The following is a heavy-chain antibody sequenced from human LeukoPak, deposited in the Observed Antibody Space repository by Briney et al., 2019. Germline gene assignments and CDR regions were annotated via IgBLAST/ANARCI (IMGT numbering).Heavy chain of an antibody. CDR1: GFTFTNNF. V-gene: IGHV3-21*01. CDR3: ARDGGCTGGSCYRRFDY. CDR2: ISSRSSYI. Sequence: PGGSLRLSCAASGFTFTNNFMSWVRQAPGKGLEWVSSISSRSSYIYYADSMKGRFTISRDNAKNSLYLQMNSLRAEDTAVYYCARDGGCTGGSCYRRFDYWGQGTLVTVSS. J-gene: IGHJ4*02. D-gene: IGHD2-15*01.